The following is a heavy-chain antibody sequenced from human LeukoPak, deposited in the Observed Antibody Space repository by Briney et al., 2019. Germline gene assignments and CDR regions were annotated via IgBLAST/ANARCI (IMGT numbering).Heavy chain of an antibody. J-gene: IGHJ4*02. D-gene: IGHD6-19*01. CDR1: GGSLSSYY. CDR2: IYYSGST. V-gene: IGHV4-59*08. Sequence: SETLSLTCTVSGGSLSSYYWSWLRQPPGKGLEWVGYIYYSGSTNYNPSLKSRVTISVDTSKNQFSLKLSSVTAADTAVYYCARHRYGQWLGPGSFFDYWGQGTLVTVSS. CDR3: ARHRYGQWLGPGSFFDY.